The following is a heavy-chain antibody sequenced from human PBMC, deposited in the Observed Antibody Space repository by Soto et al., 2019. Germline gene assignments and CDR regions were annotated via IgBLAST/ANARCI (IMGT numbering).Heavy chain of an antibody. CDR3: AKDPAPGSYDFWSGYFDY. Sequence: GGSLRLSCAASGFTFSSYGMHWVRQAPGKGLEWVAVISYDGSNKYYADSVKGRFTISRDNSKNTLYLQMNSLRAEDTAVYYCAKDPAPGSYDFWSGYFDYWGQGTLVTVSS. V-gene: IGHV3-30*18. J-gene: IGHJ4*02. CDR1: GFTFSSYG. CDR2: ISYDGSNK. D-gene: IGHD3-3*01.